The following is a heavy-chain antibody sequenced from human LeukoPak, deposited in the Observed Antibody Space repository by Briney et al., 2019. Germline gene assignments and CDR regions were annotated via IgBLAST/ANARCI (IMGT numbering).Heavy chain of an antibody. CDR3: VRDGSGYDY. V-gene: IGHV3-7*05. J-gene: IGHJ4*02. D-gene: IGHD6-19*01. CDR1: RFTFSNYW. CDR2: INQGGSEK. Sequence: GVSLRLSCAASRFTFSNYWMSWVRQPAGKGLEWVANINQGGSEKYYLNSVKGRFTISRDNAKNSLYLQMNSLRADDTAIYYCVRDGSGYDYWGQGTLVTVSS.